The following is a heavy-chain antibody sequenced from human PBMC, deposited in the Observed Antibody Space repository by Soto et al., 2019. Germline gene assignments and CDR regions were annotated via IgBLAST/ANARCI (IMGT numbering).Heavy chain of an antibody. CDR1: GGSISSSSYY. Sequence: SETLSLTCSVSGGSISSSSYYWGWIRQPPGKGLEWIGSIYYSGSTYYNPSLKSRVTISVDSSKSQFSLKLSSVTAADTAVYYCARHPRYFSYYHYMDVWGKGTTVTVSS. V-gene: IGHV4-39*01. CDR3: ARHPRYFSYYHYMDV. D-gene: IGHD3-9*01. J-gene: IGHJ6*03. CDR2: IYYSGST.